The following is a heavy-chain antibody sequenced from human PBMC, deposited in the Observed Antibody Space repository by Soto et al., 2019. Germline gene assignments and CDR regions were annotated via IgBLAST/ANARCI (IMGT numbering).Heavy chain of an antibody. V-gene: IGHV1-18*01. Sequence: GASVKVSCKASGYSFTIYGIAWARQAPGQGLEWMGWINTYNGNTNYAQNLQGRVTLTTDTSTSTAYMELTSLRSNDTAIYYCAMVDVYVTPSPQDVWGQGTTVTASS. CDR2: INTYNGNT. J-gene: IGHJ6*02. CDR1: GYSFTIYG. CDR3: AMVDVYVTPSPQDV. D-gene: IGHD3-16*01.